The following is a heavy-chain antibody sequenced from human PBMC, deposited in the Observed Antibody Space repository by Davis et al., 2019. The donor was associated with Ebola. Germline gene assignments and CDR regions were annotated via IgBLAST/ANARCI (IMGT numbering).Heavy chain of an antibody. D-gene: IGHD4-17*01. CDR3: ARHERTVTPRGFDP. V-gene: IGHV5-10-1*01. CDR2: IDPSDSYT. Sequence: AESLKLSCKGSGYSFTSYWISWVRQLPGKGLEWMGRIDPSDSYTNYSPSFQGHVTISADKSISTAYLQWSSLKASDTAMYYCARHERTVTPRGFDPWGQGTLVTVSS. J-gene: IGHJ5*02. CDR1: GYSFTSYW.